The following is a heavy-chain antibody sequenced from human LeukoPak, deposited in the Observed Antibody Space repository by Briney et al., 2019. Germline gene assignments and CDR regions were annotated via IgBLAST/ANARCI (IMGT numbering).Heavy chain of an antibody. CDR3: TSLDYSDNSHYFDY. D-gene: IGHD4-23*01. V-gene: IGHV3-73*01. Sequence: PGGSLRLSCAASGFTFSGFAMHWVRQASGKGLEWVGRIRSKANNYATAYSASVKGRFTISGDDSKSTAYLQMNSLKTEDTAVYYCTSLDYSDNSHYFDYWGQGTLVTVSS. CDR2: IRSKANNYAT. J-gene: IGHJ4*02. CDR1: GFTFSGFA.